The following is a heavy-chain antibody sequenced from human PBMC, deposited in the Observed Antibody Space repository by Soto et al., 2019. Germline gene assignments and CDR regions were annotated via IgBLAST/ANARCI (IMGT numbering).Heavy chain of an antibody. CDR2: ITGSGGST. D-gene: IGHD2-21*01. CDR1: GFTFSSNA. J-gene: IGHJ4*02. V-gene: IGHV3-23*01. Sequence: VGSLRLSCASSGFTFSSNAMNWVHHAPGKGLEWVSVITGSGGSTKYADSVKGRFTISRDNSKNTLYLQMNSLRAEDTAVYYCAKKYCGSGPCHTFGPGLFEWWGQGTLVTVSS. CDR3: AKKYCGSGPCHTFGPGLFEW.